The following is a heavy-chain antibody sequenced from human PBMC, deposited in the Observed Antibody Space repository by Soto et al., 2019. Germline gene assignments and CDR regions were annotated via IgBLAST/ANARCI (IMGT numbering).Heavy chain of an antibody. CDR2: ISGSGGST. CDR1: GFTFSSYA. CDR3: ARTTFTPNYYYYIDV. Sequence: EVQLLESGGALVQPGGSLRLSCAASGFTFSSYAMNWVRQAPGEGLEWVSVISGSGGSTYYADSVKGRFTISRDDSKNTLYLQMNSLRAEDTAVYYCARTTFTPNYYYYIDVWGRGTTVAFSS. J-gene: IGHJ6*03. D-gene: IGHD1-1*01. V-gene: IGHV3-23*01.